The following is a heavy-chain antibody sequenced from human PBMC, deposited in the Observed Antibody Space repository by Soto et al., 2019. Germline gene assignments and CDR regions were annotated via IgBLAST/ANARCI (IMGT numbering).Heavy chain of an antibody. CDR3: ARQTMYYYDRVVGRGFDY. V-gene: IGHV4-31*03. J-gene: IGHJ4*02. CDR2: IYYSGRT. CDR1: GGSISSGGYY. Sequence: QVQLQESGPGLVKPSQTLSLTCTVSGGSISSGGYYWSWIRQHPGKGLEWIGYIYYSGRTYYNPSLRSRVTISVDTSKNQFSLRLSSVNAADTAVYYCARQTMYYYDRVVGRGFDYWGQGTLVTVSS. D-gene: IGHD3-22*01.